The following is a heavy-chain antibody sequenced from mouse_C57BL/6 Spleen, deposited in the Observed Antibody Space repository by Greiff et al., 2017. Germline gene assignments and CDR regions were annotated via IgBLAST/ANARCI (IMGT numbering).Heavy chain of an antibody. CDR3: ANDGSFAY. D-gene: IGHD2-3*01. CDR1: GYAFSSYW. J-gene: IGHJ3*01. V-gene: IGHV1-80*01. CDR2: IYPGDGDT. Sequence: QVQLKESGAELVKPGASVKISCKASGYAFSSYWMNWVKQRPGKGLEWIGQIYPGDGDTNYNGKFKGKATLTADKSSSTAYMQLSSLTSEDSAVYFCANDGSFAYWGQGTLVTVSA.